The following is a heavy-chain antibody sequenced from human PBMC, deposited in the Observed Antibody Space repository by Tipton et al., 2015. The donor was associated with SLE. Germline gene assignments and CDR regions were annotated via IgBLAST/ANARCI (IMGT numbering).Heavy chain of an antibody. Sequence: LRLSCAVYGGSFSSNYWSWIRQPPGKGLEWIGEINHSGSTNYNPSLKSRITISVDTSKNQFSLQLSSVTDADTAVYYCAREGGPYYDPWSGYSRPYYYYGMDVWGQGSTVTVSS. CDR3: AREGGPYYDPWSGYSRPYYYYGMDV. V-gene: IGHV4-34*01. CDR1: GGSFSSNY. D-gene: IGHD3-3*01. CDR2: INHSGST. J-gene: IGHJ6*02.